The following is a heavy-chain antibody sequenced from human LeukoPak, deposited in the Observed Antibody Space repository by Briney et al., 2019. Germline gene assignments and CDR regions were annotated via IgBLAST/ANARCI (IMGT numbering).Heavy chain of an antibody. V-gene: IGHV3-53*01. CDR3: ARDQRYYGSGDFDY. D-gene: IGHD3-10*01. Sequence: GGSLRLSCAASGFTFSSNYMSWVRQAPGKGLEWVSVIYSGGSTYYADSVKGRFTISRDNSKNTLYLQMNSLRAEDTAVYYCARDQRYYGSGDFDYWGQGTLVTVSS. CDR2: IYSGGST. J-gene: IGHJ4*02. CDR1: GFTFSSNY.